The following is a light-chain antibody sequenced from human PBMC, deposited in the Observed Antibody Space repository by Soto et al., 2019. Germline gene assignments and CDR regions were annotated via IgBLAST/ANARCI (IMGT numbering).Light chain of an antibody. CDR2: EVT. CDR3: SSYTSSSIYV. CDR1: SSDIGGHHF. V-gene: IGLV2-14*01. J-gene: IGLJ1*01. Sequence: QSARTQPSSVSGSPGQSITISCTGTSSDIGGHHFVSWYQQQSGKAPKLVIYEVTDRPSGVSDRFSGSKSGNTASLTISGLQPEDEADYYCSSYTSSSIYVFGTGTKVTVL.